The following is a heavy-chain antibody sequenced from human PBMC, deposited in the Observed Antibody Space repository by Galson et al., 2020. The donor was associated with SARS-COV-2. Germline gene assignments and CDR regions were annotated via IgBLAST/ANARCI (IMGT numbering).Heavy chain of an antibody. J-gene: IGHJ5*02. CDR2: ISSSSSYI. CDR3: ARDTAPYGDYDYWFDP. Sequence: GGSLRLSCAASGFTFSSYSMNWVRQAPGKGLEWVSSISSSSSYIYYADSVKGRFTISRDNAKNSLYLQMNSLRAEDTAVYYCARDTAPYGDYDYWFDPLGQGTLVTVSS. V-gene: IGHV3-21*01. D-gene: IGHD4-17*01. CDR1: GFTFSSYS.